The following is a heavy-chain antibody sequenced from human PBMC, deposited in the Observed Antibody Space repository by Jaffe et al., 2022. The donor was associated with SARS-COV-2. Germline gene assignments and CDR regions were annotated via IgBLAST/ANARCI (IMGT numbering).Heavy chain of an antibody. D-gene: IGHD1-7*01. CDR2: ISYDGSNK. CDR1: GFTFSSYA. CDR3: ARQRYNWNWVVGDAFDI. J-gene: IGHJ3*02. Sequence: QVQLVESGGGVVQPGRSLRLSCAASGFTFSSYAMHWVRQAPGKGLEWVAVISYDGSNKYYADSVKGRFTISRDNSKNTLYLQMNSLRAEDTAVYYCARQRYNWNWVVGDAFDIWGQGTMVTVSS. V-gene: IGHV3-30-3*01.